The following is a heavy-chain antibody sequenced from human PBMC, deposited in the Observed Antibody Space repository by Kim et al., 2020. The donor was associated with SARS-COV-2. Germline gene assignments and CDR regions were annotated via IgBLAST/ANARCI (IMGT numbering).Heavy chain of an antibody. Sequence: GGSLRLSCSASGFTFSSYAMHWVRQAPGKGLEYVSAISSNGGSTYYADSVKGRFTISRDNSKNTLYLQMSSLRAEDTAVYYCVQDYYGSGSHPSPPENPGGTPDFDYWGQGTLVTVSS. V-gene: IGHV3-64D*09. CDR3: VQDYYGSGSHPSPPENPGGTPDFDY. D-gene: IGHD3-10*01. J-gene: IGHJ4*02. CDR2: ISSNGGST. CDR1: GFTFSSYA.